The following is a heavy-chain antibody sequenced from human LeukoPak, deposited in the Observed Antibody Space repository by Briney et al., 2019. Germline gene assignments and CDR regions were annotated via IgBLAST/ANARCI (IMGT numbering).Heavy chain of an antibody. CDR2: FDPEDDET. CDR3: AGILTGYYALDI. Sequence: ASVKVSCKVSGYTLTELSMHWVRQAPGKGLEWMGGFDPEDDETIYAQKFQGRVTMTRNISISTAYMELRSLRSDDTAVYYCAGILTGYYALDIWGQGTMVTVSS. CDR1: GYTLTELS. V-gene: IGHV1-24*01. J-gene: IGHJ3*02. D-gene: IGHD3-9*01.